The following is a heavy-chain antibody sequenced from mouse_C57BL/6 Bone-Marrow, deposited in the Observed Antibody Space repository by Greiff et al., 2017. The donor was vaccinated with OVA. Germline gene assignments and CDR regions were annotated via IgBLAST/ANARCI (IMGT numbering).Heavy chain of an antibody. V-gene: IGHV1-64*01. CDR2: IHPNSGST. CDR3: AYDGYYWFAY. J-gene: IGHJ3*01. Sequence: QVQLQHPGAELVKPGASVKLSCKASGYTFTSYWMHWVKQRPGQGLEWIGMIHPNSGSTNYNEKFKSKATLTVDKSSSTAYMQLSSLTSEDSAVYYCAYDGYYWFAYWGQGTLVTVSA. D-gene: IGHD2-3*01. CDR1: GYTFTSYW.